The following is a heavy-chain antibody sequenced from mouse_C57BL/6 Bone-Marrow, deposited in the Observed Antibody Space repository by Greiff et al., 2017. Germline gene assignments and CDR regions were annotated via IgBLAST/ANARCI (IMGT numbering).Heavy chain of an antibody. D-gene: IGHD1-1*01. V-gene: IGHV1-82*01. J-gene: IGHJ3*01. CDR3: ARDTTVVATDWFAY. CDR2: IYPGDGDT. Sequence: QVQLQQSGPELVKPGASVKISCKASGYAFSSSWMNWVKQRPGKGLEWIGRIYPGDGDTNYNGKFKGKATLTADKSSSTAYMQLSSLTSEDSAVYFCARDTTVVATDWFAYWGQGTLVTVSA. CDR1: GYAFSSSW.